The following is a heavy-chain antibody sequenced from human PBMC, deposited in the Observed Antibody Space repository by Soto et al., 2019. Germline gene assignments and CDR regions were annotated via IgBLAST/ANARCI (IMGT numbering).Heavy chain of an antibody. Sequence: NPSETLSLTCTVSRYSIGSGYYWGWIRQPPGKGLEWIGSIYHIGNTYYNPSLKSRVTLSVDTSKNQFSLQLRSLTAADTAVYYCARDPYCSSLNCPGPFDFWGQGTLVTVSS. D-gene: IGHD1-1*01. CDR3: ARDPYCSSLNCPGPFDF. CDR2: IYHIGNT. J-gene: IGHJ4*02. CDR1: RYSIGSGYY. V-gene: IGHV4-38-2*02.